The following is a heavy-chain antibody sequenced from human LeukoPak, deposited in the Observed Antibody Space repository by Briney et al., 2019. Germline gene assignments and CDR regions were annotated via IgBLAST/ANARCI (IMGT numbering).Heavy chain of an antibody. CDR1: GGSISSSSYY. V-gene: IGHV4-39*07. CDR2: IYHSGST. D-gene: IGHD3-22*01. J-gene: IGHJ5*02. Sequence: PSETLSLTCTVSGGSISSSSYYWGWIRQPPGKGLEWIGEIYHSGSTNYNPSLKSRVTISVDKSKNQFSLKLSSVTAADTAVYYCARTQWLTTANWLDPWGQGTLVTVSS. CDR3: ARTQWLTTANWLDP.